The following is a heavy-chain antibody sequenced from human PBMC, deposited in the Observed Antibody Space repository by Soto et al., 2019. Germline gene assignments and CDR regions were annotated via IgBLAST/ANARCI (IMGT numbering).Heavy chain of an antibody. Sequence: SVKVSRKASGGTFGSYSISWVRQAPGQGLEWMGGIIPIFGTANYAQKFQGRVTITADESTSTAYMELSSLRSEDTAVYYCARASVVPAAIYYYYYGMDVWGQGTTVTVSS. D-gene: IGHD2-2*01. J-gene: IGHJ6*02. V-gene: IGHV1-69*13. CDR1: GGTFGSYS. CDR2: IIPIFGTA. CDR3: ARASVVPAAIYYYYYGMDV.